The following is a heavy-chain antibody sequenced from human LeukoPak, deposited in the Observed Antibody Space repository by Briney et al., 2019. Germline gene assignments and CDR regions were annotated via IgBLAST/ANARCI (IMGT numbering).Heavy chain of an antibody. Sequence: PGGSLRLSCAASGFTFSDYYMRWIRQAPGKGLEWVSYISSNGSTIYYADAVKGRFTISRDNAKNSLYLQMISLRAEDTAVYYCAREGIGLNSAIDYWGQGTLVTVSS. J-gene: IGHJ4*02. CDR1: GFTFSDYY. CDR3: AREGIGLNSAIDY. CDR2: ISSNGSTI. V-gene: IGHV3-11*01. D-gene: IGHD2-15*01.